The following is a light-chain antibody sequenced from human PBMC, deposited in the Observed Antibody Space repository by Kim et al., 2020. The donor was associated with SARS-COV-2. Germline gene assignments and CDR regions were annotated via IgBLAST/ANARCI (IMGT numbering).Light chain of an antibody. V-gene: IGLV3-9*01. CDR3: QVWDSSIVV. CDR2: RDS. Sequence: VALGQTARITCGGNNYGSKNVHWYQQKPGQAPVLVIYRDSNRPSGIPERFSGSNSGNTATLTISRAQAGDEADYYCQVWDSSIVVFGGGTQLTV. CDR1: NYGSKN. J-gene: IGLJ2*01.